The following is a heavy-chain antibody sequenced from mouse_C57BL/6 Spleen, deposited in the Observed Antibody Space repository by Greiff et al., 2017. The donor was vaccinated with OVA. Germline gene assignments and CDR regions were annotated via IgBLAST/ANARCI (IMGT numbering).Heavy chain of an antibody. Sequence: EVKLVESGGGLVKPGGSLTLSCAASGFTFSDYGMHWVRQAPEKGLEWVAYISSGSSTIYYTDTVKGRFTISRDNAKNTLFLQMTSLRSEDTAMYYCARGGSNYLYAMDYWGQGTSGTVSS. CDR3: ARGGSNYLYAMDY. J-gene: IGHJ4*01. CDR2: ISSGSSTI. D-gene: IGHD2-5*01. CDR1: GFTFSDYG. V-gene: IGHV5-17*01.